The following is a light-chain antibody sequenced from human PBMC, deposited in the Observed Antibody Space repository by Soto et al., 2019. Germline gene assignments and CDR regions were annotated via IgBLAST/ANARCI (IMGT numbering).Light chain of an antibody. Sequence: EIVMPQSPATLPGSPADRATLSCRASQSVSSYLAWYQQKPGQSPRPLIHDASNRATGIPARFSGSGSGTDFTLTISRLEPEDSALYYCQQYGSSPITFGQGTRLEI. V-gene: IGKV3-20*01. J-gene: IGKJ5*01. CDR2: DAS. CDR3: QQYGSSPIT. CDR1: QSVSSY.